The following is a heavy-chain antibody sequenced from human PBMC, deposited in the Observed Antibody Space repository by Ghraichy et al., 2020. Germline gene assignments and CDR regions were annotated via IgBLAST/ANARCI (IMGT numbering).Heavy chain of an antibody. CDR2: ISGSGGST. CDR1: GFTFSSYA. J-gene: IGHJ4*02. Sequence: GGSLRLSCAASGFTFSSYAMSWVRQAPGKGLEWVSAISGSGGSTYYADSVKGRFTISRDNSKNMLYLQMNSLRAEDTAVYYCAKTPGSGDWLPFDYWGQGTLVTVSS. D-gene: IGHD3-9*01. CDR3: AKTPGSGDWLPFDY. V-gene: IGHV3-23*01.